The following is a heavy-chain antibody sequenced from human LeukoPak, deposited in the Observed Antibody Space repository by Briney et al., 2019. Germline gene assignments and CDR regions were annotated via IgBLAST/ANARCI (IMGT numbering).Heavy chain of an antibody. CDR2: AYYSGST. Sequence: SETLSLTCTVSGGSISNYYWYWIRQPPGKGLEWIGYAYYSGSTTYNPSLKSRVTISVDTSKNQFSLKLRSVTAADTAVYYCARVYGYGYYYMDVWGKGTTVTVSS. V-gene: IGHV4-59*01. D-gene: IGHD5-18*01. J-gene: IGHJ6*03. CDR1: GGSISNYY. CDR3: ARVYGYGYYYMDV.